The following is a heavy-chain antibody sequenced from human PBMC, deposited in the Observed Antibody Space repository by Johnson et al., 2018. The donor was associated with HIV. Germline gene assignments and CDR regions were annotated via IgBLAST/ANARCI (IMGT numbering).Heavy chain of an antibody. D-gene: IGHD1-7*01. J-gene: IGHJ3*01. Sequence: QVQLVESGGGLVKPGGSLRLSCAASGFTFSSYAMHWVRQAPGKGLERVAVISYDGSEKYFADSVKGRFAISRDNAKNSLYLQMNRLRAEDTAVYYGARDSPTGPTKGYAFDLWGQGTMFTVSS. CDR3: ARDSPTGPTKGYAFDL. V-gene: IGHV3-30*09. CDR1: GFTFSSYA. CDR2: ISYDGSEK.